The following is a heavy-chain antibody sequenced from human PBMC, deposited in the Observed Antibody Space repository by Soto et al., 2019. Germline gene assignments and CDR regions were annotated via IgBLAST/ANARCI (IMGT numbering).Heavy chain of an antibody. CDR2: ISGSGGST. J-gene: IGHJ6*02. Sequence: GGSLRLSCAASGFTFSSYAMSWVRQAPGKGLEWVSAISGSGGSTYYADSVKGRFTIPRDNSKNTLYLQMNSLRAEDTAVYYCAKAQYSSSWSPMDVWGQGTTVTVSS. CDR3: AKAQYSSSWSPMDV. CDR1: GFTFSSYA. D-gene: IGHD6-13*01. V-gene: IGHV3-23*01.